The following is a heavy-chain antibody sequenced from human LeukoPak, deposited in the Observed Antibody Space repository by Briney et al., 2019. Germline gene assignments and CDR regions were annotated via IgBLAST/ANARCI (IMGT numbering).Heavy chain of an antibody. CDR3: ARDGWELLVGQQDNQYYMDV. V-gene: IGHV3-30*01. CDR2: ISYDGSKK. D-gene: IGHD1-26*01. CDR1: GFSFNRHA. J-gene: IGHJ6*03. Sequence: GGSLRLSCAASGFSFNRHAMHWVRQAPGKGLEWVAVISYDGSKKYYADSVKGRFTLSRDNSKNTVYVQMNSLRAEDTAVYYCARDGWELLVGQQDNQYYMDVWGKGTTVTVSS.